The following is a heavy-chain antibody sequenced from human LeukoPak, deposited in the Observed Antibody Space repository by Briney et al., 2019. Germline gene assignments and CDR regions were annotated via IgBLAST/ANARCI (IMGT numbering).Heavy chain of an antibody. D-gene: IGHD6-13*01. CDR2: TNPNSGGT. CDR1: GYTFTGYY. Sequence: ASVKVSCKASGYTFTGYYMHWVRQAPGQGLEWMGWTNPNSGGTNYAQKFQGRVTMTRDTSISTAYMELSRLRSDDTAVYYYARESPIAAAAQLWFPITNYYYYYMDVWGKGTTVTISS. CDR3: ARESPIAAAAQLWFPITNYYYYYMDV. V-gene: IGHV1-2*02. J-gene: IGHJ6*03.